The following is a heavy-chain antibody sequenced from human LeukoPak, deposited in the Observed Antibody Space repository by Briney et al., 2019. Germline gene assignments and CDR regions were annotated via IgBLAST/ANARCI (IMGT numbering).Heavy chain of an antibody. J-gene: IGHJ5*02. CDR2: INPDDSDT. V-gene: IGHV5-51*01. D-gene: IGHD1-26*01. CDR3: ARGPWEVRASGWFGP. Sequence: GESLKISCKGSGYTFSTYWIVWVRPKPGKGLEWMGIINPDDSDTRYSPSFEGQVTISADKSISTAYLQWSSLKASDTAIYYCARGPWEVRASGWFGPWGQGTLVTVSS. CDR1: GYTFSTYW.